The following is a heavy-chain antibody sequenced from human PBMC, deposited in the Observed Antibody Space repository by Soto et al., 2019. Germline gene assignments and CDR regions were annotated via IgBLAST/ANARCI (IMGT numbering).Heavy chain of an antibody. CDR1: GYTFTSYG. V-gene: IGHV1-18*01. D-gene: IGHD1-26*01. CDR3: ARQGPPARGSYLYYVDC. Sequence: QVQLVQSGAEVKKPGASVKVSCKASGYTFTSYGISWVRQAPGQGLEWMGWISAYNGNTNYAQKLQGRVTMTTDTSTSTAYIQRRSLRSDDTAVYYCARQGPPARGSYLYYVDCWGQGTLVSVSS. J-gene: IGHJ4*02. CDR2: ISAYNGNT.